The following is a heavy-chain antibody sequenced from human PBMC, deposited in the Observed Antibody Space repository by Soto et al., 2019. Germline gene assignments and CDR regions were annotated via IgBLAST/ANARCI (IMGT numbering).Heavy chain of an antibody. Sequence: PGGSLRLSCAASGFAFSNYAMHWVRQAPGKGPEWVAVISHDGSNKYNADSVKGRFTISRDNSKNTLDLQMNSLRAEDTAVYYCARETFYHDSSGYFDFDYWGQGT. CDR3: ARETFYHDSSGYFDFDY. D-gene: IGHD3-22*01. CDR1: GFAFSNYA. CDR2: ISHDGSNK. V-gene: IGHV3-30-3*01. J-gene: IGHJ4*02.